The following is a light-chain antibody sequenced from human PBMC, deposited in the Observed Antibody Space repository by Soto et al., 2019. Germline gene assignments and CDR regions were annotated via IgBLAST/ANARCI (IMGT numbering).Light chain of an antibody. Sequence: EIVLTQSPGTLSLSPGETATLPCRASQSVSSSYLAWYQQKPGQAPRLLIYGASSRATGIPDRFSGSGSGTDITLTISRLEPEYFAVYYCQQYGSSRKFGQGTKVDIK. CDR3: QQYGSSRK. CDR2: GAS. CDR1: QSVSSSY. V-gene: IGKV3-20*01. J-gene: IGKJ1*01.